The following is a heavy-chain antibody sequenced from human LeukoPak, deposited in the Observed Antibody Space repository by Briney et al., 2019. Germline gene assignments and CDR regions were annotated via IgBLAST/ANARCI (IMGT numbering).Heavy chain of an antibody. CDR1: GGSISSYY. CDR2: IYYSGST. CDR3: ARHSIVGQWLVPFDY. J-gene: IGHJ4*02. V-gene: IGHV4-59*08. Sequence: SETLPLTCTVSGGSISSYYWSWIRQPPGKGLEWIGYIYYSGSTNYNPSLKSRVTISVDTSKNQFSLKLSSVTAADTAVYYCARHSIVGQWLVPFDYWGQGTLVTVSS. D-gene: IGHD6-19*01.